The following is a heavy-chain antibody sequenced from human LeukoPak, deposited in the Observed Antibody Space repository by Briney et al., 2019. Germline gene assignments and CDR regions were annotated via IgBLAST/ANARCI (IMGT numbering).Heavy chain of an antibody. CDR3: ARDNYDSSGYSYYFDY. CDR1: GFTFSSYE. Sequence: PGGSLRLSCAASGFTFSSYEMNWVRQAPGKGLEWVSYISSSGSTIYYADSVKGRFTISRGNAKNSLYLQMNSLRAEDTAVYYCARDNYDSSGYSYYFDYWGQGTLVTVSS. D-gene: IGHD3-22*01. CDR2: ISSSGSTI. J-gene: IGHJ4*02. V-gene: IGHV3-48*03.